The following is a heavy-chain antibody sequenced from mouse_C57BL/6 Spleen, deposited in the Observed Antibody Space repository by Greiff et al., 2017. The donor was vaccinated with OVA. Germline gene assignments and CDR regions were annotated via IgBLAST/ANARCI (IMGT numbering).Heavy chain of an antibody. CDR1: GYTFTSYD. D-gene: IGHD1-1*01. CDR3: ARGPYYYGSSYYYAMDY. J-gene: IGHJ4*01. V-gene: IGHV1-85*01. Sequence: VQLQQSGPELVKPGASVKLSCKASGYTFTSYDINWVKQRPGQGLEWIGWIYPRDGSTKYNEKLKGKATLTVDPSSSTAYMELHSLTSEDLAVYFCARGPYYYGSSYYYAMDYWGQGTSVTVSA. CDR2: IYPRDGST.